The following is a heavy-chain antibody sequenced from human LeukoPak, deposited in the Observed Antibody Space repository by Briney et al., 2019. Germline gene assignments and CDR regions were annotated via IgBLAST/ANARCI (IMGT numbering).Heavy chain of an antibody. CDR3: ALSRYSSSDPFDY. V-gene: IGHV1-69-2*01. Sequence: GASVKVSCKVSGYTFTDYYMHWVQQAPGKGLEWMGLVEPEDGETIYAEKFQGRVTITADTSTDTAYMELSSLRSEDTAVYYCALSRYSSSDPFDYWGQGTLVTVSS. CDR2: VEPEDGET. CDR1: GYTFTDYY. D-gene: IGHD6-13*01. J-gene: IGHJ4*02.